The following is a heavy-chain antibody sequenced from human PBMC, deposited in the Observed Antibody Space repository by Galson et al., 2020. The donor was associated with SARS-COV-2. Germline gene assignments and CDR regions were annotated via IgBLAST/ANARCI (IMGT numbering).Heavy chain of an antibody. D-gene: IGHD2-2*01. J-gene: IGHJ6*03. V-gene: IGHV1-8*01. Sequence: GESLKISCKASGYTFTSYDINWVRQATGQGLEWMGWMNPNSGNTGYAQKFQGRVTMTRNTSISTAYMELSSLRSEDTAVYYCARGAYQLLIYYYMDVWGKGTTVTVSS. CDR2: MNPNSGNT. CDR3: ARGAYQLLIYYYMDV. CDR1: GYTFTSYD.